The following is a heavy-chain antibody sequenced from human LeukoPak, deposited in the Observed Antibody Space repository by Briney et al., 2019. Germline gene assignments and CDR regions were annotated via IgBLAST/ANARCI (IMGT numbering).Heavy chain of an antibody. CDR1: GGSFSDYN. J-gene: IGHJ4*02. CDR2: INDSGRT. Sequence: PSETLSLTCAVYGGSFSDYNWSWLRQSPEKGLEWIGEINDSGRTHYNPSLKSRVTISVDTAKYQFSLSMSSLTAADTAVYYFGRGLDLGGLDYWGQGTLVTVSS. D-gene: IGHD3-10*01. CDR3: GRGLDLGGLDY. V-gene: IGHV4-34*01.